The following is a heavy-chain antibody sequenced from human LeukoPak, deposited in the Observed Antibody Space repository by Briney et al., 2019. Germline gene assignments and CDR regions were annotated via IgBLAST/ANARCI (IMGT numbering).Heavy chain of an antibody. CDR1: GGSFSGYY. J-gene: IGHJ4*02. D-gene: IGHD3-16*01. V-gene: IGHV4-34*01. CDR2: INHSGST. CDR3: ARYVWGFDY. Sequence: PSETLSLTCAVYGGSFSGYYWSWIRQPPGKGLEWIGEINHSGSTNYNPSLKSRVTISVDTSKNQFSLKLSSVTAADTAVYYCARYVWGFDYWGQGTLVTVSS.